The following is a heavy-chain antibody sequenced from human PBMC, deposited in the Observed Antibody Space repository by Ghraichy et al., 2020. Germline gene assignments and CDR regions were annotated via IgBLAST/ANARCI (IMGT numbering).Heavy chain of an antibody. J-gene: IGHJ4*02. D-gene: IGHD6-13*01. Sequence: GGSLRLSCAASGFTFSSYSMNWVRQAPGKGLEWVSYISSSSSTIYYADSVKGRFTISRDNAKNSLYLQMNSLRDEDTAVYYCARDVIAAAGTAFFDYWGQGTLVTVSS. CDR1: GFTFSSYS. V-gene: IGHV3-48*02. CDR2: ISSSSSTI. CDR3: ARDVIAAAGTAFFDY.